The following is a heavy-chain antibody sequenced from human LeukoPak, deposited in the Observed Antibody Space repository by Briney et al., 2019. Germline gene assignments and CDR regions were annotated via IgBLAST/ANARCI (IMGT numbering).Heavy chain of an antibody. Sequence: PGGSLRLSCAAPGFTFSSYSFNWVRQAPGKGLEWVSYISRTTSYADSVKGRFTISRDNAKSSLYLQMNSLRAEDTAVYYCARDTDYAFDVWGQGTMVTVSS. J-gene: IGHJ3*01. CDR2: ISRTT. CDR1: GFTFSSYS. CDR3: ARDTDYAFDV. V-gene: IGHV3-48*01.